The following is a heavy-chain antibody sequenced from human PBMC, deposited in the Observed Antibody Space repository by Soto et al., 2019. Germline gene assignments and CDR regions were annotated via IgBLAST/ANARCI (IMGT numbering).Heavy chain of an antibody. Sequence: GGSLRLSCAASGFTFSSYSMNWVRQAPGKGLEWVSSISSSSSYIYYADSVKGRFTISRDNAKNSLYLQMNSLRAEDTAVYYCARDPTAPYDSSGYYSDYFDYWGQGTLVTVSS. CDR3: ARDPTAPYDSSGYYSDYFDY. V-gene: IGHV3-21*01. D-gene: IGHD3-22*01. J-gene: IGHJ4*02. CDR1: GFTFSSYS. CDR2: ISSSSSYI.